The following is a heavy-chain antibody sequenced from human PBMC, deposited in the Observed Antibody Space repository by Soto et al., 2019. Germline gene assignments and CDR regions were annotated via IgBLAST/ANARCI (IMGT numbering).Heavy chain of an antibody. CDR2: STNKVHSYST. CDR1: GFIFSDHY. J-gene: IGHJ4*02. D-gene: IGHD2-15*01. Sequence: PGGSLRLSCAASGFIFSDHYMEWVRQAPGEGLEWVGRSTNKVHSYSTEYAASVKGRFTISGDDSKNSMYLQMNSLKPEDTAVYYCVRSHCSGGNCYPFDVWGQGTRVTVSS. V-gene: IGHV3-72*01. CDR3: VRSHCSGGNCYPFDV.